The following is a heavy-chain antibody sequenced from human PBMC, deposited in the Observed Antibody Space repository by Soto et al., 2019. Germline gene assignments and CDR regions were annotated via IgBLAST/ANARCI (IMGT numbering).Heavy chain of an antibody. CDR1: GYTFTSYG. V-gene: IGHV1-69*13. J-gene: IGHJ4*02. D-gene: IGHD6-19*01. CDR3: AREFPISSGWSLGFDY. CDR2: IIPIFGTA. Sequence: ASVKVSCKASGYTFTSYGISWVRQAPGQGLEWMGGIIPIFGTANYAQKFQGRVTITADESTSTAYMELSSLRSEDTAVYYCAREFPISSGWSLGFDYWGQGTLVTVSS.